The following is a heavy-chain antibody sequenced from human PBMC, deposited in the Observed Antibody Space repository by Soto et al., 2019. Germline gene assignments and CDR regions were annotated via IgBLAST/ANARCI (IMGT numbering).Heavy chain of an antibody. CDR2: VYNSGST. V-gene: IGHV4-59*01. CDR1: GGSISSNY. D-gene: IGHD6-13*01. J-gene: IGHJ4*02. Sequence: ASETLSLTCTVSGGSISSNYWTWIRQPPGKGLEWIGYVYNSGSTNYNPSLKSRVTISEDTSKSQFSLKVNSMSAADTAVYYCARYRREAVAGYTLDNWGQGILVTVSS. CDR3: ARYRREAVAGYTLDN.